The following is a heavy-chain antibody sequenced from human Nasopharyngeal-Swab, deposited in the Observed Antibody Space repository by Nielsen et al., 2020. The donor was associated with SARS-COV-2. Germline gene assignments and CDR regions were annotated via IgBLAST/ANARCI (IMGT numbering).Heavy chain of an antibody. J-gene: IGHJ4*02. CDR2: IIPIFRSA. Sequence: SVKVSCKASGDSFSNFAINWVRHAPGQGFEWMGGIIPIFRSADYAQDFQGRVTITADESTSTAYMELRTLRSEDTAVYYCARDPIASPDTEWGQGTRITVSS. CDR1: GDSFSNFA. D-gene: IGHD6-13*01. V-gene: IGHV1-69*13. CDR3: ARDPIASPDTE.